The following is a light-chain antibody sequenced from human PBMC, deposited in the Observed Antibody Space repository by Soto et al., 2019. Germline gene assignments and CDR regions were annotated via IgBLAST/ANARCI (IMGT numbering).Light chain of an antibody. Sequence: QAVVTQAPSASGTPGQRVTISCSGSSSNIGSNTVNWYQHLPGTAPKLLIYSDNQRPSGVPDRFSGSKSGTSAFLAISGLQSEDEADYYCAAWDDIVSGPGVVFGGGTKVTVL. CDR3: AAWDDIVSGPGVV. CDR2: SDN. V-gene: IGLV1-44*01. CDR1: SSNIGSNT. J-gene: IGLJ2*01.